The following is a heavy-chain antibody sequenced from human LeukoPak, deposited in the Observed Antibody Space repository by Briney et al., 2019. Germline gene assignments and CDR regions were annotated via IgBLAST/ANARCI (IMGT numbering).Heavy chain of an antibody. J-gene: IGHJ4*02. D-gene: IGHD3-10*01. Sequence: GGSLRLSCAASGFVFSTYSMNWVRQAPGKGLEWVSSISRGDNYIFYADSVKGRFTISRDNAKNSVYLQMNSLRAEDTAVYYCARGGGDYYGSDYWGQGKLVTVSP. CDR1: GFVFSTYS. V-gene: IGHV3-21*01. CDR3: ARGGGDYYGSDY. CDR2: ISRGDNYI.